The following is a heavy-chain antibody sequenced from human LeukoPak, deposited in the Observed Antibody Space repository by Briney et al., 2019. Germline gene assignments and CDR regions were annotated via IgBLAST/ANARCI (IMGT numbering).Heavy chain of an antibody. CDR3: ARDNTYYYDTSGYCDL. CDR1: GFTFSRYW. J-gene: IGHJ4*02. D-gene: IGHD3-22*01. Sequence: GGSLRLSCAASGFTFSRYWMSWVRQAPGKGLEWVANINQEGSEKYYVDSVEGRFTISRDNAENSLYLQMNNLRADDTAVYYCARDNTYYYDTSGYCDLWGQGTLVTVSS. V-gene: IGHV3-7*01. CDR2: INQEGSEK.